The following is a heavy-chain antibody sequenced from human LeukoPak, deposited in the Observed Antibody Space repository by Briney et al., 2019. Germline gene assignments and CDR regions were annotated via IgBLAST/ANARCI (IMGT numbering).Heavy chain of an antibody. CDR1: GGSIGNYY. J-gene: IGHJ4*02. D-gene: IGHD2-21*02. Sequence: PSETLSLTCIVSGGSIGNYYWNWIRQPPGKGLEWIGEINHSGSTNYNPSLKSRVTISVDTSKNQFSLKLSSVTAADTAVYYCARGPPYIVVVTGIGFFDSWGQGTLVTVSS. CDR3: ARGPPYIVVVTGIGFFDS. V-gene: IGHV4-34*01. CDR2: INHSGST.